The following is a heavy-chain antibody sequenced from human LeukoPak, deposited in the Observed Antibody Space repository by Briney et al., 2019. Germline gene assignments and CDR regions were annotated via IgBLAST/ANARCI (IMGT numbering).Heavy chain of an antibody. Sequence: SETLSLTCTVSGGSISSGSYYWSWIRQPPGKGLEWIGYIYYSGSTNYNPSLKSRVTISVDTSKNQFSLKLSSVTAADTAVYYCARVRRGYWGQGTLVTVSS. J-gene: IGHJ4*02. V-gene: IGHV4-61*01. CDR1: GGSISSGSYY. CDR3: ARVRRGY. D-gene: IGHD3-10*01. CDR2: IYYSGST.